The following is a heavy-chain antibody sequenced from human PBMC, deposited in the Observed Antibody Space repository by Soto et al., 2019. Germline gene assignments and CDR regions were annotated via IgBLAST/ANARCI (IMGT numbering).Heavy chain of an antibody. Sequence: SETLSLTCTVSGDSIISSDFYWGWVRQPPGKGLEWIGSIFYLGSSYYNPSLKSRVTMSVDTSKNQFSLRLRSVTAADTALYFCARHSLALRKNNWFDPWGQGILVTVSS. CDR3: ARHSLALRKNNWFDP. CDR2: IFYLGSS. CDR1: GDSIISSDFY. J-gene: IGHJ5*02. V-gene: IGHV4-39*01. D-gene: IGHD3-3*02.